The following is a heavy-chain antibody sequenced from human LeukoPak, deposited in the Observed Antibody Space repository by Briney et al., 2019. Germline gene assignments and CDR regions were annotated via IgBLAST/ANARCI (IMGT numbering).Heavy chain of an antibody. CDR2: IYPNSGGT. Sequence: ASVKVSCKASGYTFTGYYMHWVRQAPGQGLEWMGWIYPNSGGTNYAQKFQGRVTMTRDTSISTAYMELSRLRSDDTAVYYCARANGAAAGLDYWGQGTLVTVSS. D-gene: IGHD6-13*01. CDR3: ARANGAAAGLDY. CDR1: GYTFTGYY. J-gene: IGHJ4*02. V-gene: IGHV1-2*02.